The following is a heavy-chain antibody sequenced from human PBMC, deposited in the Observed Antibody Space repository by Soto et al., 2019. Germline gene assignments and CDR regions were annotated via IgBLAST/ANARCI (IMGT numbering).Heavy chain of an antibody. CDR2: FYYSGDH. CDR3: ARNSSFDGRWDRNSGTFDY. J-gene: IGHJ4*02. V-gene: IGHV4-31*03. D-gene: IGHD1-26*01. CDR1: GDSINSGGYY. Sequence: QVQLQESGPGLVKPSQTLSLTCIVSGDSINSGGYYWSWIRQPPGKGLEWIGYFYYSGDHYYNPSLKDRVSISVDTSKNQFSLRLASVTGADTGIYYSARNSSFDGRWDRNSGTFDYWGPGTLVSVSS.